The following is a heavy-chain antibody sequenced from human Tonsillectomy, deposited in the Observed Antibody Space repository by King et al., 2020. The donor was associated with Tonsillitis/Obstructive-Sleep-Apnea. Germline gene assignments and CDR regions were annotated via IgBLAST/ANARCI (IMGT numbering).Heavy chain of an antibody. D-gene: IGHD4-11*01. V-gene: IGHV3-48*03. Sequence: VQLVESGGGLVQPGGSLRLSCAASGFTFSNYEMNWVRQAPGKGLEWVSSISSSGSTIYYADSVKGRFIISRDNAKNSLSLQMNSLRAEDTAVYYCARESGYSNYGDYWGQGTLVTVS. J-gene: IGHJ4*02. CDR2: ISSSGSTI. CDR1: GFTFSNYE. CDR3: ARESGYSNYGDY.